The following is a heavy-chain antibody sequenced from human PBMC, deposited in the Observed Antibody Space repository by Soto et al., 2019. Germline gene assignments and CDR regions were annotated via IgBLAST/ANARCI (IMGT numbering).Heavy chain of an antibody. J-gene: IGHJ6*02. CDR3: ARVATAARYYGMDV. CDR2: IYYSGST. V-gene: IGHV4-59*01. Sequence: KASETLSLTCTVSGGSISSYYWSWIRQPPGKGLEWIGYIYYSGSTNYNPSLKSRVTISVDTSKNQSSLKLSSVTAADTAVYYCARVATAARYYGMDVWGQGTTVTVSS. CDR1: GGSISSYY. D-gene: IGHD5-12*01.